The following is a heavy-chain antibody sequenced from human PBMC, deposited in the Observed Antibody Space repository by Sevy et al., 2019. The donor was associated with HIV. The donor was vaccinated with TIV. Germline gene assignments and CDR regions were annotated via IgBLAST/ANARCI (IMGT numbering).Heavy chain of an antibody. CDR2: LSFGCGEI. CDR1: GFTFSKYS. J-gene: IGHJ4*02. Sequence: VGSLRLSCAASGFTFSKYSMSWVRQPPGKGLEWVSTLSFGCGEINYADSVKGRFTISRDNSKSSVYLQMNNLRPEDTAVYYCAREGCTKPHDYWGQGTLLTVSS. V-gene: IGHV3-23*01. D-gene: IGHD2-8*01. CDR3: AREGCTKPHDY.